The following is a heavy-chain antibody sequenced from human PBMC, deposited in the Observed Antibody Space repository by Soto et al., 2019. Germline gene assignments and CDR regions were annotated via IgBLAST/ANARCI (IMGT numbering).Heavy chain of an antibody. CDR3: AKDFDFWSGVDY. Sequence: EVHLVESGGGLVQPGTSLRLTCAASGFTFDDYAMHWVRQVPGKGLEWVSGISWNSGSVDYADSVKGRFTISRDNAKRTVYLQLNSLTPGDTGFYYCAKDFDFWSGVDYWGQGTLVTVSS. CDR1: GFTFDDYA. J-gene: IGHJ4*02. D-gene: IGHD3-3*01. V-gene: IGHV3-9*01. CDR2: ISWNSGSV.